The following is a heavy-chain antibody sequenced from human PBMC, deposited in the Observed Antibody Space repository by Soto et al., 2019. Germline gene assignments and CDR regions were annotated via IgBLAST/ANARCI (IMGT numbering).Heavy chain of an antibody. CDR3: ARSDGYHFNGLDS. CDR1: GYTFASYD. V-gene: IGHV1-8*01. D-gene: IGHD2-21*01. J-gene: IGHJ5*01. CDR2: MNPNSNNT. Sequence: QVQLVQSGAEVKTPGASVKVSCKASGYTFASYDINWVRQAPGQGLEWLGWMNPNSNNTGYAQKLQGRLTMTRDIALCIAHMELSSLRNEDTAVYYCARSDGYHFNGLDSWGQGTLVTVSA.